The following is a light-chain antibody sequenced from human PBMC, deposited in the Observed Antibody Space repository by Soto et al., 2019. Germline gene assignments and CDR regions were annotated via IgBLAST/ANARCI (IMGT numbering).Light chain of an antibody. CDR2: DAS. CDR3: QQYGSSPGLFT. Sequence: EIVLTQSPGTLSLSPGDRATLSCRASQSISSTYLAWYQQKPGQAPRLLIYDASSRVTGIPDRFSGSGSGTDFTLTISRLEPEDFAVYYCQQYGSSPGLFTFGPGTQVDIK. CDR1: QSISSTY. V-gene: IGKV3-20*01. J-gene: IGKJ3*01.